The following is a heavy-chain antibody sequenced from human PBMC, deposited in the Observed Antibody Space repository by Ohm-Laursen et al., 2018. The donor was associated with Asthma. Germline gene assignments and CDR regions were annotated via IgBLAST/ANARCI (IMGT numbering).Heavy chain of an antibody. CDR3: ARVADYDFWSGYSLDY. CDR1: GFTFSNAR. J-gene: IGHJ4*02. D-gene: IGHD3-3*01. Sequence: SLRLSCAASGFTFSNARMSWVRQAPGKGLEWVSYISSSGSTIYYADSVKGRFTISRDNAQNSLYLQMTSLRDEDTAVYYCARVADYDFWSGYSLDYWGQGTLVTVSS. V-gene: IGHV3-48*02. CDR2: ISSSGSTI.